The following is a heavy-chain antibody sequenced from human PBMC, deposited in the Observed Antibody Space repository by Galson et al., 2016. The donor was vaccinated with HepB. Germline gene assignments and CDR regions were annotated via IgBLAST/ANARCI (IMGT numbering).Heavy chain of an antibody. Sequence: SLRLSCAASGFTFSSYYMNWVRQAPGKGLEWVSSISRGSLSIYYADSVKGRFTISRDNSKKTVYLQMNSLRGEDTAVYYCAKGTSSWFGFTDYWGQGTLVTVSS. V-gene: IGHV3-21*01. CDR3: AKGTSSWFGFTDY. D-gene: IGHD6-13*01. CDR1: GFTFSSYY. CDR2: ISRGSLSI. J-gene: IGHJ4*02.